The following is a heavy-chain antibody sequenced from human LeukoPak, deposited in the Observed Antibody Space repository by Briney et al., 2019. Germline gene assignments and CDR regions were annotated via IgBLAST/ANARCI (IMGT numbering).Heavy chain of an antibody. CDR3: ARDARYCSSTSCPLDV. V-gene: IGHV4-4*07. CDR2: IYTSGST. D-gene: IGHD2-2*01. CDR1: GGSISSYY. Sequence: SETLSLTCTASGGSISSYYWSWIRQPAGKGLEWIGRIYTSGSTNYNPSLKSRVTMSVDTSKNQFSLKLSSVTAADMAVYYCARDARYCSSTSCPLDVWGKGTTVTVSS. J-gene: IGHJ6*04.